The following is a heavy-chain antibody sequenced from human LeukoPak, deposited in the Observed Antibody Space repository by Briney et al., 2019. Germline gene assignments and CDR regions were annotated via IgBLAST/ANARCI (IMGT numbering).Heavy chain of an antibody. CDR2: INADGGRT. D-gene: IGHD1-26*01. CDR3: GTWAFYHGLDV. Sequence: GGSLRLSCVPSVFTLDAYAIHWVRQSPRKGLEWVSHINADGGRTYYPDSVKGRFTISRDNSKNSLYLEMTSLRAEDSASYYCGTWAFYHGLDVWGRGTTVTVSS. CDR1: VFTLDAYA. J-gene: IGHJ6*02. V-gene: IGHV3-43*02.